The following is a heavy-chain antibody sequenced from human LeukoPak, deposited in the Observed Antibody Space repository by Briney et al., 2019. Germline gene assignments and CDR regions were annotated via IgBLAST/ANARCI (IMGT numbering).Heavy chain of an antibody. CDR1: GFTVSSIY. CDR3: ARGDYYDSSGYYYFNY. Sequence: GGSLRLSCTVSGFTVSSIYMIWVRQAPGKGLEWVSIIYSDANTYYADSVKGRFTISRDNSKNTLYLQMNSLRAEDTAVYYCARGDYYDSSGYYYFNYWGQGTLATVSS. J-gene: IGHJ4*02. CDR2: IYSDANT. V-gene: IGHV3-66*01. D-gene: IGHD3-22*01.